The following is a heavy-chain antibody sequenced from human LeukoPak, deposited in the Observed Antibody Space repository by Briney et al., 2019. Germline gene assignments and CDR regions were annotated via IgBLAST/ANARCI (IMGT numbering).Heavy chain of an antibody. CDR3: AREVNVPTTSDAFDI. Sequence: PSQTLSLTCTVSGGSISSPNHFWSWLRQHPGKGPEWIAYIHYSGGAHYNPSLESRVTISVDSSKNQFSLKLSSVTAADTALYYCAREVNVPTTSDAFDIWGQGTMVTVSS. J-gene: IGHJ3*02. D-gene: IGHD5-12*01. CDR2: IHYSGGA. V-gene: IGHV4-31*03. CDR1: GGSISSPNHF.